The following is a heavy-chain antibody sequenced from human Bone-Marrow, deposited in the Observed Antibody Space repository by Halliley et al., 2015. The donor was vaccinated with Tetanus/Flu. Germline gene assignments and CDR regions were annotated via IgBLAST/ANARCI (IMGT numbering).Heavy chain of an antibody. V-gene: IGHV3-23*01. Sequence: SLRLSCAASGFTFTTYAMTWVRQAPGKGLDWVSVIGVSDTKTYYADSVKGRFTISRDNSKNTLYLQMNSLRAEDTAAYYCAKGIPNATFNFDYWGQGTLVTVSS. CDR2: IGVSDTKT. CDR3: AKGIPNATFNFDY. D-gene: IGHD2-8*01. CDR1: GFTFTTYA. J-gene: IGHJ4*02.